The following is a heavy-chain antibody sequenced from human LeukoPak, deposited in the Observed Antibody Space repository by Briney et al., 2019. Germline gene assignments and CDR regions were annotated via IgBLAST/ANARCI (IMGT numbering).Heavy chain of an antibody. CDR1: GFTFSTNA. Sequence: PGGSLRLSCLTSGFTFSTNAMSWVRQAPGKGLEWISGISGSGASTYYADSVTGRFTISRDNSRNTLYLQMNSLRVDDTAVYYCAKDVGKWESLHFFDYWGQGTLVTVSS. CDR3: AKDVGKWESLHFFDY. V-gene: IGHV3-23*01. J-gene: IGHJ4*02. CDR2: ISGSGAST. D-gene: IGHD1-26*01.